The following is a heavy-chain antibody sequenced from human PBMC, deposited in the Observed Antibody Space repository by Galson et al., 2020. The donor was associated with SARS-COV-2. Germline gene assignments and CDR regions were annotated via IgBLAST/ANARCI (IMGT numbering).Heavy chain of an antibody. Sequence: GESLKISCAASGFSFSSFDMNWIRQAPGKGLEWVSYISRTSRHIYYADSVRGRFIISRDNAENSLYLQMDSLRAEDTAVYFCARDSGDYARQSGMDVCGQGTTVTVSS. CDR1: GFSFSSFD. V-gene: IGHV3-21*05. J-gene: IGHJ6*02. D-gene: IGHD4-17*01. CDR3: ARDSGDYARQSGMDV. CDR2: ISRTSRHI.